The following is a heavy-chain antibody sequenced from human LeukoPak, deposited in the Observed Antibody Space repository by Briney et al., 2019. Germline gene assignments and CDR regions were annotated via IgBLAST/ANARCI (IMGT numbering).Heavy chain of an antibody. J-gene: IGHJ4*02. CDR3: TSPTDYYDSSGYSTKDY. CDR1: GFTFSGSA. V-gene: IGHV3-73*01. CDR2: IRSKANSYAT. Sequence: TGGSLRLSCAASGFTFSGSAMHRVRQASGKGLEWVGRIRSKANSYATAYAASVKGRFTISRDDSKNTAYLQMNSLKTEDTAVYYCTSPTDYYDSSGYSTKDYWGQGTLVTVPS. D-gene: IGHD3-22*01.